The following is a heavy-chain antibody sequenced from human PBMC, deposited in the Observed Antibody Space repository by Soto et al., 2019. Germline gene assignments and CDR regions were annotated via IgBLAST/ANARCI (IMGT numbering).Heavy chain of an antibody. Sequence: SETLSLTCTVSGGSVSSSSYYWSWIRQPPGKGLEWIGYIYYSGSANYNPSLKSRVTISVDTSKNQFSLQLSSVTAADTAEYNCARIGLSPPYFASWGQGTLVPVSS. CDR1: GGSVSSSSYY. V-gene: IGHV4-61*01. J-gene: IGHJ4*02. D-gene: IGHD3-9*01. CDR2: IYYSGSA. CDR3: ARIGLSPPYFAS.